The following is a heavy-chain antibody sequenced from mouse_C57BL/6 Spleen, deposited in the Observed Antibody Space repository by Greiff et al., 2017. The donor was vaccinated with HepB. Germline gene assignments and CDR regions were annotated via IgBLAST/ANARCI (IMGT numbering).Heavy chain of an antibody. CDR2: ISSGGSYT. J-gene: IGHJ4*01. CDR3: ARQDGSSDY. D-gene: IGHD2-3*01. V-gene: IGHV5-6*01. CDR1: GFTFSSYG. Sequence: EVKLVESGGDLVKPGGSLKLSCAASGFTFSSYGMSWVRQTPDKRLEWVATISSGGSYTYYPDSVKGRFTISRDNAKNTLYLQMSSLKSEDTAMYYCARQDGSSDYWGQGTSVTVSS.